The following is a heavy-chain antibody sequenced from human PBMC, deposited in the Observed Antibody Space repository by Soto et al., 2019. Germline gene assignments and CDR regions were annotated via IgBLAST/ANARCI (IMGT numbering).Heavy chain of an antibody. V-gene: IGHV3-7*01. CDR2: IKQDGSEK. J-gene: IGHJ4*02. D-gene: IGHD3-10*01. CDR1: GFNFRSYG. Sequence: PGGSLRLSCAASGFNFRSYGRSWVRQAPGKGLEWVANIKQDGSEKYYVDSVKGRFTISRDNAKNSLYLQMNSLRAEDTAVYYCARDYGSGSYYMVDYWGRGTLVTVSS. CDR3: ARDYGSGSYYMVDY.